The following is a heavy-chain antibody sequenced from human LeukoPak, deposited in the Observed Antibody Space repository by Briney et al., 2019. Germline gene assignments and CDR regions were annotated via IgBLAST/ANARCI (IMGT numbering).Heavy chain of an antibody. V-gene: IGHV4-30-4*01. CDR3: ARVSLERRYYYYGMDV. D-gene: IGHD1-1*01. Sequence: PSETLSLTCTVSGGSISSGDYYWSWIRQPPGKGLEWIGYIYYSGSTYYNLSLKSRVTISVDTSKNQFSLKLSSVTAADTAVYYCARVSLERRYYYYGMDVWGQGTTVTVSS. CDR2: IYYSGST. CDR1: GGSISSGDYY. J-gene: IGHJ6*02.